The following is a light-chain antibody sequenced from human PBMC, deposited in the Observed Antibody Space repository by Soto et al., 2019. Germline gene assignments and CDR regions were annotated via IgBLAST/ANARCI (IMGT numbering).Light chain of an antibody. J-gene: IGKJ4*01. V-gene: IGKV1-33*01. CDR3: QQYDSLPLT. CDR1: EHINNY. CDR2: DAS. Sequence: DIRMTQSPPSLSASVGDRVTITCQASEHINNYLNWYQQIPGKAPKLLIYDASNLAAGAPSRFSGSGSWTAFTFAISGLQPDDVATYYCQQYDSLPLTFGGGPKVQIK.